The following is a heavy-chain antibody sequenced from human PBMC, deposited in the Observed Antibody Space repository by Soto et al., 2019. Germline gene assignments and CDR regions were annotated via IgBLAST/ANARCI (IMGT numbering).Heavy chain of an antibody. V-gene: IGHV1-69*01. J-gene: IGHJ5*02. CDR1: GGTFSSYG. CDR2: IIPIFGTA. Sequence: SMKVSCKASGGTFSSYGINWVRQAPGQGLEWMGGIIPIFGTANYAQKFQGRVTITADESTSTAYMELSSLRSEDTAVYYCASGELLRSPLRTWGQGTLVTVSS. D-gene: IGHD1-26*01. CDR3: ASGELLRSPLRT.